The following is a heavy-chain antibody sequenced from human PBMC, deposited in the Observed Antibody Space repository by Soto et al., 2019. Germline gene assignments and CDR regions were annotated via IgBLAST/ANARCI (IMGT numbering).Heavy chain of an antibody. CDR1: GFSFENYA. J-gene: IGHJ4*02. CDR2: ISWNRGTI. V-gene: IGHV3-9*01. Sequence: EVQLVESGGGLVQPGRSLRLSCAASGFSFENYAMHWVLQAPGKGLEWVSGISWNRGTIGYAGSVKGRFTISRDNAKNSLYLQMNSMRAEDTALYFCAKDKLNSNYEYYFDDWGQGTLVTVSS. CDR3: AKDKLNSNYEYYFDD. D-gene: IGHD4-4*01.